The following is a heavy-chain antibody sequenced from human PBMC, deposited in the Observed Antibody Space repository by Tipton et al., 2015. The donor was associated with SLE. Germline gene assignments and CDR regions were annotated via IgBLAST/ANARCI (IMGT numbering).Heavy chain of an antibody. V-gene: IGHV3-30*18. CDR3: AKDQGSGSFRRPDAFDI. CDR2: ISYDGSNK. J-gene: IGHJ3*02. Sequence: SLRLSCAASGFTFSSYGMHWVRQAPGKGLEWAAVISYDGSNKYYADSVKGRFTISRDNSKNTLYLQMNSLRAEDTAVYYCAKDQGSGSFRRPDAFDIWGQGTMVTVSS. D-gene: IGHD1-26*01. CDR1: GFTFSSYG.